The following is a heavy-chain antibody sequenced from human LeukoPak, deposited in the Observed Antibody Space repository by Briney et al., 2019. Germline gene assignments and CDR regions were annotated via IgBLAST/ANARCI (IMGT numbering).Heavy chain of an antibody. Sequence: SETLSPTCAVYGGSFSGYYWSWIRQPPGKGLEWIGEINHSGSTNYNPSLKSRVTISVDTSKNQFSLKLSSVTAADTAVYYCARPRRYYYGSGSFDYWGQGTLVTVSS. D-gene: IGHD3-10*01. CDR3: ARPRRYYYGSGSFDY. CDR1: GGSFSGYY. J-gene: IGHJ4*02. CDR2: INHSGST. V-gene: IGHV4-34*01.